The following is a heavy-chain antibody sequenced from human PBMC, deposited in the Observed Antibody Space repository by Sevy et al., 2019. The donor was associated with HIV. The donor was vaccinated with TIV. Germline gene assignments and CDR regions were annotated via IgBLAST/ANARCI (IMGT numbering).Heavy chain of an antibody. CDR3: ARVSWPPIVPAAATGFDP. CDR2: ISAYNGNT. CDR1: GYTFTSYG. Sequence: ASVKVSCKASGYTFTSYGISWVRQAPGQGLEWMGWISAYNGNTNYAQKLQGRVTMTSDTSTSTAYMELRSLRSDDTAVYYCARVSWPPIVPAAATGFDPWGQGTLVTVSS. V-gene: IGHV1-18*01. D-gene: IGHD2-2*01. J-gene: IGHJ5*02.